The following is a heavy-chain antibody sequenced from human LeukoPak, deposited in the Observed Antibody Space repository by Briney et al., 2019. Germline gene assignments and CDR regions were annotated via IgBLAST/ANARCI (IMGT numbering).Heavy chain of an antibody. CDR3: AKDLYYYDRSGYYR. CDR2: ISWNSGSI. D-gene: IGHD3-22*01. J-gene: IGHJ5*02. Sequence: PGRSLRLSCAASGFTFDDYAMHWVRQAPGQGLEWVSGISWNSGSIGYADSVKGRFTVSRDNAKNSLYLQMNSLRAEDTALYYCAKDLYYYDRSGYYRWGQGTLVTVSS. CDR1: GFTFDDYA. V-gene: IGHV3-9*01.